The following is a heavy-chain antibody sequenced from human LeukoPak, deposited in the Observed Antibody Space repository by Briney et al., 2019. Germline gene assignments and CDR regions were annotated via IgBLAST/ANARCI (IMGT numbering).Heavy chain of an antibody. CDR1: GFTFNNYD. V-gene: IGHV3-21*04. CDR2: ISTSSSYK. D-gene: IGHD2-8*01. CDR3: AKANGYYFDC. J-gene: IGHJ4*02. Sequence: GGSLRLSCAASGFTFNNYDMNWVRLAPGRGLEWVSSISTSSSYKYYADSLKGRFTVSRDNAKNSLYLQMNSLRAEDTAVYYCAKANGYYFDCWGQGTLVTVSS.